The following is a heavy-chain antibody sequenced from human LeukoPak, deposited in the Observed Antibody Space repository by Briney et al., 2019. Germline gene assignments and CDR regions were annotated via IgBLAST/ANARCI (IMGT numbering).Heavy chain of an antibody. Sequence: GASVKVSCKASGGTFSSYAISWVRQAPGQGLEWMGWINPNSGGTNYAQKFQGRVTMTRDTSISTAYMELSRLRSDDTAVYYCARDNWTSIAAAGRIFDYWGQGTLVTVSS. V-gene: IGHV1-2*02. D-gene: IGHD6-13*01. CDR1: GGTFSSYA. J-gene: IGHJ4*02. CDR3: ARDNWTSIAAAGRIFDY. CDR2: INPNSGGT.